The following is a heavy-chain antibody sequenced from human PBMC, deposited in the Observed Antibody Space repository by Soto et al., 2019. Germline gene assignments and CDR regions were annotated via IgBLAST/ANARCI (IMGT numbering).Heavy chain of an antibody. CDR3: ASRRYGSGSR. CDR2: IYSGSGGST. J-gene: IGHJ4*02. CDR1: GFSVRSNY. D-gene: IGHD3-10*01. V-gene: IGHV3-66*01. Sequence: EVQLVESGGGVVQPGGSLRLSCAAPGFSVRSNYMNWVRQAPGKGLEWVSIIYSGSGGSTYYADSVKGRFTISSDTSKDTVFLQMNSLRAEDTAMYYCASRRYGSGSRWGQGTLVTVSS.